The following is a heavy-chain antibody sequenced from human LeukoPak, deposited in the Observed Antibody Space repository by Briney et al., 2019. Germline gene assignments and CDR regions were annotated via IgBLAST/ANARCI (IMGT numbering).Heavy chain of an antibody. CDR3: ARAETEAGSY. CDR2: INNSGTK. J-gene: IGHJ4*02. CDR1: GFSVSTNY. V-gene: IGHV3-53*01. Sequence: GGSVRLSCAASGFSVSTNYISWVRQAPGKGLEWVAEINNSGTKKSAECEKGRFTIARDSAKNTLYLQMTSLTAEDTAVYYCARAETEAGSYWGEGTLVTVSS. D-gene: IGHD2-15*01.